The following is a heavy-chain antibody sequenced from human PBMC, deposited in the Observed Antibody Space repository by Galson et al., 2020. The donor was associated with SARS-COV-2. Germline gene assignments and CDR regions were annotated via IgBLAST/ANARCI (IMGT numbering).Heavy chain of an antibody. CDR2: ISYDGRNN. Sequence: TGGSLRLSCAASGFTFSSYAMHWVRQAPGKGLEWVAVISYDGRNNYYADSVKGRFTISRDNSKNTLYLQMNSLRAEDTAVYYCASEEWEPHYYYYGMDVWGQGTTVTVSS. V-gene: IGHV3-30-3*01. J-gene: IGHJ6*01. D-gene: IGHD1-26*01. CDR1: GFTFSSYA. CDR3: ASEEWEPHYYYYGMDV.